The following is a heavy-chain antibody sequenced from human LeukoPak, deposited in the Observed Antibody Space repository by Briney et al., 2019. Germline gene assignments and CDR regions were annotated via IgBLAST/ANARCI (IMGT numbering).Heavy chain of an antibody. D-gene: IGHD3-22*01. CDR1: GFTFSDYY. CDR3: ARDRYYDSSGYSPCYFDY. CDR2: ISSSGSTI. J-gene: IGHJ4*02. V-gene: IGHV3-11*04. Sequence: GGSLRLSCAASGFTFSDYYMSWIRQAPGKGLEWVSYISSSGSTIYYADSVKGRFTISRDNAKNSLYLQMNSLRAEDTAVYYCARDRYYDSSGYSPCYFDYWGQGTLVTVSS.